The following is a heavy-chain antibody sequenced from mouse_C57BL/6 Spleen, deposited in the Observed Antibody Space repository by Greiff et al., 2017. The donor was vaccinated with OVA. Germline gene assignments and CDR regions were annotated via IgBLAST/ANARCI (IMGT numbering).Heavy chain of an antibody. CDR1: GYAFSSSW. CDR3: AGLTFLDY. CDR2: IYPGDGDT. D-gene: IGHD4-1*01. V-gene: IGHV1-82*01. Sequence: VKLMESGPELVKPGASVKISCKASGYAFSSSWMNWVKQRPGKGLEWIGRIYPGDGDTNYNGKFKGKATLTADKSSSTAYMQLSSLTSEDSAVYFCAGLTFLDYWGQGTTLTVSS. J-gene: IGHJ2*01.